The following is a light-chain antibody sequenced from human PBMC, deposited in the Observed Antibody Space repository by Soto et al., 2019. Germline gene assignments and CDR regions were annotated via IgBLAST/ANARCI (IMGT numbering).Light chain of an antibody. J-gene: IGKJ5*01. V-gene: IGKV3-20*01. Sequence: EIVLTQSPGTLSLSPGERATLSCRASQSVSSSYLAWYQQKPGQAPRLLIYGASSRATGIPDRFSGSGSGTDFTLTISILELEDCAVYYCQQYGSSPQTFGQGTRLEIK. CDR3: QQYGSSPQT. CDR2: GAS. CDR1: QSVSSSY.